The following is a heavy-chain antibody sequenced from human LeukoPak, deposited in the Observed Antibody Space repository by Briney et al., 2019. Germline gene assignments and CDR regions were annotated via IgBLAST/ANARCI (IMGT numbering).Heavy chain of an antibody. CDR3: ARVGDTSGYYQHFDY. Sequence: PSETLSLTCSVSGYSISTDYYWGWIRQAPGKGLEWIGIINHRGSTNYNPSPKSRVTISPDTSKNQFSLKLSSVTAADTAVYYCARVGDTSGYYQHFDYWGQGTLVTVSS. V-gene: IGHV4-38-2*02. CDR2: INHRGST. J-gene: IGHJ4*01. D-gene: IGHD3-22*01. CDR1: GYSISTDYY.